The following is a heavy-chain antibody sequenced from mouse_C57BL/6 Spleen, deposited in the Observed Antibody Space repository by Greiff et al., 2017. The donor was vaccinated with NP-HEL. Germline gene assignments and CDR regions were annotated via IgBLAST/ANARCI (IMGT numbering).Heavy chain of an antibody. CDR1: GYTFTSYW. CDR2: IDPNSGGT. J-gene: IGHJ1*03. Sequence: QVQLKQPGAELVKPGASVKLSCKASGYTFTSYWMHWVKQRPGRGLEWIGRIDPNSGGTKYNEKFKSKATLTVDKPSSTAYMQLSSLTSEDSAVYYCARSPITTVVATYWYFDVWGTGTTVTVSS. D-gene: IGHD1-1*01. V-gene: IGHV1-72*01. CDR3: ARSPITTVVATYWYFDV.